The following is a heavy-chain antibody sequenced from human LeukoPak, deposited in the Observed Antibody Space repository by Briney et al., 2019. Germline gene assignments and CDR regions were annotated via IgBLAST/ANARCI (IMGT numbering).Heavy chain of an antibody. CDR2: TYYSGST. J-gene: IGHJ6*03. D-gene: IGHD4-11*01. V-gene: IGHV4-39*01. Sequence: SETLSLTCTVSGGSISSSNYYWGWIRQPPGKGLEGIGSTYYSGSTYYNPSLKSRVTISVDTSKNQFTLKLSSVTAADTAVYYCATTVTSDDYFYYMDVWGKGITVTVSS. CDR3: ATTVTSDDYFYYMDV. CDR1: GGSISSSNYY.